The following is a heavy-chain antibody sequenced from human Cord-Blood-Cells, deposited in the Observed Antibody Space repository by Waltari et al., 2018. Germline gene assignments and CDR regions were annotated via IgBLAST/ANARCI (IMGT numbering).Heavy chain of an antibody. CDR3: AKGYGDYYFDY. CDR2: ISGNSGSI. D-gene: IGHD4-17*01. Sequence: EVQLVASGGGLVQPGRSLRLSCAASGFTFDDYAMPWVRQAPGKGLEWVSGISGNSGSIGYADSVKGRFTIPRDNAKNSLYLQMNSLRAEDTALYYCAKGYGDYYFDYWGQGTLVTVSS. J-gene: IGHJ4*02. V-gene: IGHV3-9*01. CDR1: GFTFDDYA.